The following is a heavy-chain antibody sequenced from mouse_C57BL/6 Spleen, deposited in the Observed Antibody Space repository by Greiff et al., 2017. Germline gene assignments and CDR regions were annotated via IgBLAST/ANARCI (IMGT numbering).Heavy chain of an antibody. CDR3: ARCDGSSLYAMDY. CDR1: GYTFTSYG. D-gene: IGHD1-1*01. J-gene: IGHJ4*01. CDR2: IYPRSGNT. V-gene: IGHV1-81*01. Sequence: QVQLQQSGAELARPGASVKLSCKASGYTFTSYGISWVKQRTGQGLEWIGEIYPRSGNTYYNEKFKGKATLTADKSSSTAYMVLRILTYEDSAVYCCARCDGSSLYAMDYWGQGASVTVSS.